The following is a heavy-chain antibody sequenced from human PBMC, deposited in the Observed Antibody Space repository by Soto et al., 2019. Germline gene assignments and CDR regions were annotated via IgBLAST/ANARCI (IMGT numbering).Heavy chain of an antibody. Sequence: QVQLVQSGSELKKPGASVKVSCKASGYTFTSYAMNWVRQAPAQGLEWMGWINTNTGNPTYAQGFTGRFVFSLDTSVSTAYLQICSLKAEDTAVYYCARDGWITAGFHYYGMDVWGQGTTVTVSS. CDR1: GYTFTSYA. J-gene: IGHJ6*02. CDR2: INTNTGNP. CDR3: ARDGWITAGFHYYGMDV. D-gene: IGHD6-19*01. V-gene: IGHV7-4-1*01.